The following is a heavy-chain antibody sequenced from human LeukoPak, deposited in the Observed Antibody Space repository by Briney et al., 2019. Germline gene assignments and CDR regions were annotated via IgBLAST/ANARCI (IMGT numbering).Heavy chain of an antibody. V-gene: IGHV4-4*02. CDR1: GGSISSNTW. D-gene: IGHD3-16*01. CDR3: ARDLGSSTPSGI. CDR2: FYHSGST. J-gene: IGHJ6*04. Sequence: SETLSLSCAVSGGSISSNTWWNWVRQPPGRGLGGVGEFYHSGSTNYSPSLKRRVTISVDKARNLLFLKLNSVTAADTAVYYCARDLGSSTPSGIWGKGTTVTVSS.